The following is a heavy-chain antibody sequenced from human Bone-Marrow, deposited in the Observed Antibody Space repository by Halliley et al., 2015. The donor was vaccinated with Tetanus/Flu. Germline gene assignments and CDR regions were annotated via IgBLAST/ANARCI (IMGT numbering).Heavy chain of an antibody. CDR3: ASQVAATVTS. D-gene: IGHD2-15*01. Sequence: KGWGGIGEINHSGNPTYNPSLKSRVTISVDTSKTQFSLKMKSGPAADTAVYYCASQVAATVTSWGQGTLVTVSS. CDR2: INHSGNP. J-gene: IGHJ5*02. V-gene: IGHV4-34*01.